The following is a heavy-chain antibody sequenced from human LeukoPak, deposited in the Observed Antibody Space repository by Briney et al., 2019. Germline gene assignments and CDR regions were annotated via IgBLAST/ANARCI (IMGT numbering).Heavy chain of an antibody. Sequence: GGALRLSRAASGFTLSSYSMNWVRPAPRRGLEWVSSISIISSYIYYADSVKGRFTISRDNAKNSLYLQMNRLRAEDTAVYYCASTTPFNYYDSSGYYPDVDSWGQGTLVTVSS. CDR3: ASTTPFNYYDSSGYYPDVDS. J-gene: IGHJ4*02. CDR1: GFTLSSYS. CDR2: ISIISSYI. D-gene: IGHD3-22*01. V-gene: IGHV3-21*01.